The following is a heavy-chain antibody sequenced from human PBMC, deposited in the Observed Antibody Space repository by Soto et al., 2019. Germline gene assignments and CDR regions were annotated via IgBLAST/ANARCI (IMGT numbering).Heavy chain of an antibody. CDR3: ARGVYCSSTNCYTDYFQH. V-gene: IGHV4-34*01. CDR1: GGSFSGYY. D-gene: IGHD2-2*02. CDR2: INHYGST. J-gene: IGHJ1*01. Sequence: SETLSLTCAVYGGSFSGYYWSWIRQPPGKGLEWIGEINHYGSTNYNPSLKSRVTISVDTSKNQFSLKLKSVTAADTAVYYCARGVYCSSTNCYTDYFQHWGQGTLVTVS.